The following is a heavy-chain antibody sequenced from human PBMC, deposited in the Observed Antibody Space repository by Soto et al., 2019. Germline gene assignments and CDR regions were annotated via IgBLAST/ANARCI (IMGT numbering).Heavy chain of an antibody. J-gene: IGHJ6*02. CDR3: ASLRLLEWLSDYGMDV. CDR1: GFTFSGYW. V-gene: IGHV3-7*03. D-gene: IGHD3-3*01. CDR2: IKQDGSEK. Sequence: GGSLRLSCAASGFTFSGYWMSWVRQAPGKGLGWVANIKQDGSEKYYVDSVKGRFTISRDNAKNSLYLQMNSLRAEDTAVYYCASLRLLEWLSDYGMDVWGQGTTVTSP.